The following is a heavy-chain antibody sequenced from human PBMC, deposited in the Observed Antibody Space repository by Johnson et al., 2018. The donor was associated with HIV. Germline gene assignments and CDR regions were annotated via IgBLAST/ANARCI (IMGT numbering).Heavy chain of an antibody. J-gene: IGHJ3*02. D-gene: IGHD3-16*01. Sequence: QVQLVESGGGVVQPGGSLRLSCAASGFTFSSYGMHWVRQAPGKGLEWVAVISFDGSNKYYADSVKGRFTISRDNSKNTLYLQMISLRTEDTAVYYCAREGESLLDAFDIWGQGTMVTVSA. CDR3: AREGESLLDAFDI. CDR2: ISFDGSNK. V-gene: IGHV3-30*19. CDR1: GFTFSSYG.